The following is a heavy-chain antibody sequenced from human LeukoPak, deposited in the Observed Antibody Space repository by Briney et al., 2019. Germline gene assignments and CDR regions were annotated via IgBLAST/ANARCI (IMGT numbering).Heavy chain of an antibody. D-gene: IGHD3-16*02. V-gene: IGHV3-53*01. J-gene: IGHJ4*02. CDR1: GFTVSDNY. Sequence: PGGSLRLSCAASGFTVSDNYMSWDRQAPGKGLEWVSVIYSGGSTYYADSVKGRFTISRDNSKNTLYLQMNSLRAEDTAVYFCARVNPSYYDYVWGSYRPLLDYWGQGTLVTVSS. CDR2: IYSGGST. CDR3: ARVNPSYYDYVWGSYRPLLDY.